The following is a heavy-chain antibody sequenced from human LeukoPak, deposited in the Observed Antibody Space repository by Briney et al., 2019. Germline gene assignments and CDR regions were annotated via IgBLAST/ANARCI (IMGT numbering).Heavy chain of an antibody. V-gene: IGHV1-69*04. Sequence: SVKVSCKASGGTFSSYAISWVRQAPGQGLEWMGRIIPIFGIANYAQKFQGGVTITADKSTSTAYMELSSLRSEDTAVYYCAREYTMVRENYYYGMDVWGQGTTVTVSS. CDR1: GGTFSSYA. D-gene: IGHD3-10*01. CDR3: AREYTMVRENYYYGMDV. J-gene: IGHJ6*01. CDR2: IIPIFGIA.